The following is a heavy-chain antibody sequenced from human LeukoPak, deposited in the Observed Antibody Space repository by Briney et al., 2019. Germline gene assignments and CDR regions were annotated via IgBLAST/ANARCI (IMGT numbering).Heavy chain of an antibody. CDR2: IFFGDSDS. V-gene: IGHV5-51*01. J-gene: IGHJ4*02. D-gene: IGHD3-16*01. CDR1: GDTFTTTW. CDR3: ARHLRGLDY. Sequence: GESLQVSCKGSGDTFTTTWISWVRQLPGKGLEWVAIIFFGDSDSRYNPSFQGQVTISVDKSINTAYLQWSSLKASDTAMYYCARHLRGLDYWGQGTLVTVSS.